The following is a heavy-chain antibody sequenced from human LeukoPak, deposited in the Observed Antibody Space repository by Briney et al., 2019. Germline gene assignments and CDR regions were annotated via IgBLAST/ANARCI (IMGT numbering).Heavy chain of an antibody. CDR3: ARHNAPRRVGFDF. V-gene: IGHV4-39*01. CDR1: GDSVSNDFYY. Sequence: SETLSLTCTVSGDSVSNDFYYWGWIRQPPGKGLEWVACLSHRGNTWYNSSLESRVTISVDTSKNRFSLNFNSVTAADTALYWCARHNAPRRVGFDFWGQGILVTASS. CDR2: LSHRGNT. J-gene: IGHJ4*02. D-gene: IGHD3-10*01.